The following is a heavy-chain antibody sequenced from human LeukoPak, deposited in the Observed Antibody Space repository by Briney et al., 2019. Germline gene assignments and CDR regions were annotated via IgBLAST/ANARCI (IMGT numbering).Heavy chain of an antibody. CDR3: ARLDRNYYYLDV. CDR1: GYTFTVHY. V-gene: IGHV1-2*06. CDR2: INPTTGVA. J-gene: IGHJ6*03. Sequence: ASVNVSCKTSGYTFTVHYMNWVRQAPGQGLEWMGQINPTTGVANYAQKFQGRITVTRDTSINTAYMELTSLTSDDTAVYYCARLDRNYYYLDVWGQGTTVTVSS. D-gene: IGHD1-1*01.